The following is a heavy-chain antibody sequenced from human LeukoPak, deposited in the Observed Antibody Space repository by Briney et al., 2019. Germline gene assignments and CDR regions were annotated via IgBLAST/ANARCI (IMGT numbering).Heavy chain of an antibody. V-gene: IGHV4-34*01. J-gene: IGHJ5*02. D-gene: IGHD3-10*02. CDR3: ARHMLGAYNWFDP. CDR2: INHSGST. CDR1: GVSFSGYY. Sequence: SETLSLTCAVSGVSFSGYYWSWIRQPPGKGLEWIGEINHSGSTNYNPSLKSRVTISVDTSKNQFSLKVSSVTAADTAVYYCARHMLGAYNWFDPWGQGTLVTVSS.